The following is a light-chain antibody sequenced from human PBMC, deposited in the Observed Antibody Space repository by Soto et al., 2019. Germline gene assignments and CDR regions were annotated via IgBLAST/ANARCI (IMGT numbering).Light chain of an antibody. J-gene: IGLJ2*01. CDR2: EVS. CDR1: TSDVGGYNY. CDR3: SSYTSRSTLVV. Sequence: QSALTQPASVSGSPGQSITISCTGTTSDVGGYNYVSWYQQHPGKAPKLMIYEVSNRPSGVSNRFSGSKSGNTASLTISGLQAEDEADYYCSSYTSRSTLVVFGGWTKLTVL. V-gene: IGLV2-14*01.